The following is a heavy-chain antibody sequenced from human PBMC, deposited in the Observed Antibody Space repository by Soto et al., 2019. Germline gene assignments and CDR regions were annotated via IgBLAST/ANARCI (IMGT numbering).Heavy chain of an antibody. J-gene: IGHJ4*02. CDR3: ARDYPNGDYGFDY. CDR2: IYYSGST. CDR1: GGSVSSGSYY. V-gene: IGHV4-61*01. D-gene: IGHD4-17*01. Sequence: SSETLSLTCTVSGGSVSSGSYYWSWIRQPPGKGLEWIGYIYYSGSTNYNPSLKSRVTISVDTSKNQFSLKLSSVTAADTAVYYWARDYPNGDYGFDYWCQGTLVTVAS.